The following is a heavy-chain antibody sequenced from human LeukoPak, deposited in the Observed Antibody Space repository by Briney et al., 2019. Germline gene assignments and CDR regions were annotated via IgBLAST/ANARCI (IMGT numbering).Heavy chain of an antibody. J-gene: IGHJ4*02. V-gene: IGHV4-59*08. Sequence: SETLSLTCTVSGGSISSYYWSWIRQPPGKGLEWIGYIYYSGSTNYNPSLKSRLTMSVDTSKNQFSLKLRSVTAADTAVYYCASLRVPGDFDYWGQGTLVTVSS. CDR2: IYYSGST. CDR3: ASLRVPGDFDY. CDR1: GGSISSYY.